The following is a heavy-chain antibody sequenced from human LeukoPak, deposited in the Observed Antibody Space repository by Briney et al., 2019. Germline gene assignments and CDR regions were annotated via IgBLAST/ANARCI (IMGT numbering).Heavy chain of an antibody. Sequence: ASVKVSCKASGYTFTGYYMHWVRQAPGQGLEWMGWINPNSGGTNYAQKFQGRVTMTRDTSISTAYMELSRLRSDDTAVYYCARAVYYYDSSGSYFDYWGQGTLVTVSS. V-gene: IGHV1-2*02. D-gene: IGHD3-22*01. CDR2: INPNSGGT. CDR1: GYTFTGYY. CDR3: ARAVYYYDSSGSYFDY. J-gene: IGHJ4*02.